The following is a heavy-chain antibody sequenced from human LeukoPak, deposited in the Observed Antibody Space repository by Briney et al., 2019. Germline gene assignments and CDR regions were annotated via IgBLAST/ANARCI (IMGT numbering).Heavy chain of an antibody. D-gene: IGHD6-19*01. CDR2: INHSGST. Sequence: SSETLSLTCAVYGGSFSGYYWSWIRQPPGKGLEWIGEINHSGSTNYNPPLKSRVTISVDTSKNQFSLKLSSVTAADTAVYYCASSSGWYWYFDLWGRGTLVTVSS. CDR3: ASSSGWYWYFDL. CDR1: GGSFSGYY. V-gene: IGHV4-34*01. J-gene: IGHJ2*01.